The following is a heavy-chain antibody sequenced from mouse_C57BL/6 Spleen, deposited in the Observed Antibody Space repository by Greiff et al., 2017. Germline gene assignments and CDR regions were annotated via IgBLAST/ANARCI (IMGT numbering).Heavy chain of an antibody. CDR3: ARDHYGSRGYFDV. CDR2: INPSNGGT. J-gene: IGHJ1*03. D-gene: IGHD1-1*01. Sequence: QVQLQQPGTELVKPGASVKLSCKASGYTFTSYWMHWVKQRPGPGLAWIGNINPSNGGTNYNEKFKSKATLTVDKSSSTAYLQLSSLTSADSAVYYCARDHYGSRGYFDVWGTGTTVTVSS. V-gene: IGHV1-53*01. CDR1: GYTFTSYW.